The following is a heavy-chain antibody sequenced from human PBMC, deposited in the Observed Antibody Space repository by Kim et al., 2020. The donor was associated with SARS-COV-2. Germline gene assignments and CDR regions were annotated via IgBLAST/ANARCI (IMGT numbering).Heavy chain of an antibody. Sequence: GGSLRLSCAASGFTFSSYAMSWVRQAPGKGLDWVSAISGSGGSTYYADSVKGRFTISRDNSKNTLYLQMNSLRDEDTAVYSCARHSSGYLFDFWGQGTLVTVSS. D-gene: IGHD3-22*01. CDR3: ARHSSGYLFDF. CDR2: ISGSGGST. V-gene: IGHV3-23*01. J-gene: IGHJ4*02. CDR1: GFTFSSYA.